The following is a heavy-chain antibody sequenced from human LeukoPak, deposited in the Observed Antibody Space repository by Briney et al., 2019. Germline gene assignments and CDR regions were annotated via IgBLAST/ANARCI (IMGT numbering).Heavy chain of an antibody. CDR2: INAGNGNT. D-gene: IGHD6-13*01. CDR1: GYTFTSYA. Sequence: ASVKVSCKASGYTFTSYAMHWVRQAPGQRLEWMGWINAGNGNTKYSQKFQGRVTITRDTSASTAYMELSSLRSEDTAVYYCARERAAAWETTFDYWGQGTLVTVSS. J-gene: IGHJ4*02. V-gene: IGHV1-3*01. CDR3: ARERAAAWETTFDY.